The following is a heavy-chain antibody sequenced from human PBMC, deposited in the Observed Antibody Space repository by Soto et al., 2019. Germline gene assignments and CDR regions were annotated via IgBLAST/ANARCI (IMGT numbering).Heavy chain of an antibody. V-gene: IGHV4-34*01. CDR3: NVGRDYDYIWGSYRFGDY. D-gene: IGHD3-16*02. J-gene: IGHJ4*02. CDR1: GGSFSGYY. Sequence: PSETLCLTCAVYGGSFSGYYWSWIRQPPGKGLEWIGEINHSGSTNYNPSLKSRVTISVDTSKNQFSLKLSSVTAADTAVYYCNVGRDYDYIWGSYRFGDYWGQGTLVTVSS. CDR2: INHSGST.